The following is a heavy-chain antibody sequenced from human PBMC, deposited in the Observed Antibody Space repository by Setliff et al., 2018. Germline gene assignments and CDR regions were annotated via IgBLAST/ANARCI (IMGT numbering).Heavy chain of an antibody. D-gene: IGHD1-26*01. V-gene: IGHV4-39*01. CDR2: IYYSGST. CDR1: GGSISSSSHY. J-gene: IGHJ6*03. CDR3: ARARVGATKLSVYYMDV. Sequence: PSETLSLTCTVSGGSISSSSHYWGWIRQPPGKGLEWIGSIYYSGSTYYNPSLKSRVTISVDTSKNQFSLTLSSVTAADTAVYYCARARVGATKLSVYYMDVWGKGTTVTVSS.